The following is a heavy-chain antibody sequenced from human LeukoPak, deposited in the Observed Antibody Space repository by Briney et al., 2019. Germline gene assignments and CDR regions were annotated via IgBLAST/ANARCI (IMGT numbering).Heavy chain of an antibody. D-gene: IGHD2-15*01. V-gene: IGHV3-33*01. CDR1: GFTFSSYG. CDR3: ASRDPCSGDICYGLRY. Sequence: QPGRSLRLSCAASGFTFSSYGMHWVRQAPGKGLERVSVVGASGNAQYTDPVKGRFTISRDNSKNTVSLQMNNLRAEDTAIYYCASRDPCSGDICYGLRYWGQGTLVTVST. CDR2: VGASGNA. J-gene: IGHJ4*02.